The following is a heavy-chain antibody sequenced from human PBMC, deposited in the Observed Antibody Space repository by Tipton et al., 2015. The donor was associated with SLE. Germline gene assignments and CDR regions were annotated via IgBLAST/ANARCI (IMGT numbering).Heavy chain of an antibody. CDR2: IYSGGST. CDR3: ARDRCSSWFFFDY. J-gene: IGHJ4*02. CDR1: GFTVSSNY. D-gene: IGHD6-13*01. Sequence: SLRLSCAASGFTVSSNYMSWVRQAPGKGLEWVSVIYSGGSTYYADSVKGRFTISRDNSKNTLYLQMNSLRAEDTAVYYCARDRCSSWFFFDYWGQGTLVTVSS. V-gene: IGHV3-66*02.